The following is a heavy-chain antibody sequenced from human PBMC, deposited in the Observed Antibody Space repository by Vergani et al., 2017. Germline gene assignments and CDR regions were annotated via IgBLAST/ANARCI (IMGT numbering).Heavy chain of an antibody. J-gene: IGHJ4*02. CDR2: ISYDGSNK. V-gene: IGHV3-30-3*01. CDR1: GFTFSSYA. Sequence: QVQLVESGGGVVQPGRSLRLSCAASGFTFSSYAMHWVRQAPGKGLEWVAVISYDGSNKYYADSVKGRFTISRDNSKNTLYLQMNSLRAEDTAVYYCARDGGSSGYYWGQGTLVTVSS. D-gene: IGHD6-19*01. CDR3: ARDGGSSGYY.